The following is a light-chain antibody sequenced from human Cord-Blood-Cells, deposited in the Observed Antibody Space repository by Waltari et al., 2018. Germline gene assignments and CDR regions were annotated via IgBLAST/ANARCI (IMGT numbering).Light chain of an antibody. J-gene: IGKJ3*01. CDR2: DAS. CDR3: QQFNSYPMATFT. V-gene: IGKV1-13*02. Sequence: AIQLTQSPSSLSASVGDRVTITCRARQGISSALAWYQQKPGKAPKLLIYDASSLESGVPSRFSGSGSGTDFTRTSSSLQPEDFATYYCQQFNSYPMATFTFGPGTKVDIK. CDR1: QGISSA.